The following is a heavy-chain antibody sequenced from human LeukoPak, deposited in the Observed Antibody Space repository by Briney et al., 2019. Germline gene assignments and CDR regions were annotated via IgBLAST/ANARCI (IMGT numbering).Heavy chain of an antibody. CDR2: ISGSGGST. CDR1: GFTFSSYA. CDR3: AKDSAPRLGELSLYSDY. V-gene: IGHV3-23*01. D-gene: IGHD3-16*02. J-gene: IGHJ4*02. Sequence: GGSLRLSCAASGFTFSSYAMSWVRQAPGKGLEGVSAISGSGGSTYYADSVKGRFTISRDNSKNTLYLQMNSLRAEDTAVYYCAKDSAPRLGELSLYSDYWGQGTLVTVSS.